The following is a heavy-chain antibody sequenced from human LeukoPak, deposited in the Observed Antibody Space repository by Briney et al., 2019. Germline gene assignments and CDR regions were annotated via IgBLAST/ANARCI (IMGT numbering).Heavy chain of an antibody. V-gene: IGHV1-2*02. CDR1: GYTFTGYY. CDR3: ARDVPLGFGRPRNYMDV. Sequence: ASVKVSCKASGYTFTGYYMHWVRQAPGQGLEWMGWINPNSGGTNYAQKFQGRVTMTRDTSISTAYMELSRLRSDDTAVYYCARDVPLGFGRPRNYMDVWGKGTTVTVSS. CDR2: INPNSGGT. D-gene: IGHD3-10*01. J-gene: IGHJ6*03.